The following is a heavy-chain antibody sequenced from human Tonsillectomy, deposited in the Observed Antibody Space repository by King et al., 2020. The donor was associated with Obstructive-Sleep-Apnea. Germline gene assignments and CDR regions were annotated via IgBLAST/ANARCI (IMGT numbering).Heavy chain of an antibody. CDR1: GYSITSGYY. D-gene: IGHD3-22*01. Sequence: VQLQESGPGLVKPSETLSLTCTVSGYSITSGYYWGWIRQPPGKGLEWIGSMYHTGSTYYNPSLKSRVTISVDTSKNQFSLKLSSVTAADTASYYCASLSNYYDNSGYPWDWGPGTLVTVSS. CDR3: ASLSNYYDNSGYPWD. J-gene: IGHJ4*02. CDR2: MYHTGST. V-gene: IGHV4-38-2*02.